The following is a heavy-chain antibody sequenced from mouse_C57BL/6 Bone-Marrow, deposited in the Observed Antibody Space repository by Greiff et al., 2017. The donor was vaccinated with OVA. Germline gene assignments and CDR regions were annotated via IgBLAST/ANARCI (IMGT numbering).Heavy chain of an antibody. V-gene: IGHV5-6*01. D-gene: IGHD2-4*01. CDR1: GFTFSSYG. CDR3: ARQGVITAY. CDR2: ISSGGSYT. Sequence: EVKLVESGGDLVKPGGSLKLSCAASGFTFSSYGMSWVRQTPDKRLEWVATISSGGSYTYYPDSVKGRFTISRDNAKNTLYLQMSSLKSEDTAMYYCARQGVITAYWGQGTLVTVSA. J-gene: IGHJ3*01.